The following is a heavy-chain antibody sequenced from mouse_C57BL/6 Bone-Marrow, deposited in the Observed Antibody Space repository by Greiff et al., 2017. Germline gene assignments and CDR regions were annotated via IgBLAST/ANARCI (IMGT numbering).Heavy chain of an antibody. V-gene: IGHV1-76*01. Sequence: QVQLKESGAELVRPGASVKLSCKASGYTFTDYYINWVKQRPGQGLEWIARIYPGSGNTYYNEKLKGKATLTAEKSSSTAYMQLSSLTSEDSAVYFCARRNYGLAMDYWGQGTSVTVSS. CDR2: IYPGSGNT. J-gene: IGHJ4*01. D-gene: IGHD1-2*01. CDR3: ARRNYGLAMDY. CDR1: GYTFTDYY.